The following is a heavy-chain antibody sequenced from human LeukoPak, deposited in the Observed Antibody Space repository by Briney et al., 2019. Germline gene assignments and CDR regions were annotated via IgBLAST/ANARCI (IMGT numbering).Heavy chain of an antibody. CDR3: GYSYGRYYYGMDV. CDR1: GFTFSGSA. Sequence: PGGSLRLSCAASGFTFSGSAVHWVRQAPGKGLEWVSVIYSGGSTYYADSVKGRFTISRDNSKNTLYLQMNSLRAEDTAVYYCGYSYGRYYYGMDVWGQGTTVTVSS. V-gene: IGHV3-66*01. CDR2: IYSGGST. D-gene: IGHD5-18*01. J-gene: IGHJ6*02.